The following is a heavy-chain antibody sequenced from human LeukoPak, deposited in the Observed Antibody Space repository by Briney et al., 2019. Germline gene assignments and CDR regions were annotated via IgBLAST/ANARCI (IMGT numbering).Heavy chain of an antibody. CDR1: GFTFRAYA. CDR3: ARRAIMDV. V-gene: IGHV3-23*01. CDR2: ITGSGGDS. J-gene: IGHJ6*02. Sequence: GGSLRLSCEGSGFTFRAYAMTWVRQGPGKGLEWVSTITGSGGDSYQADSVKGRFTISRDNSKNTLYLQMDNLRSEDTAVYYCARRAIMDVWGQGTTVSVSS.